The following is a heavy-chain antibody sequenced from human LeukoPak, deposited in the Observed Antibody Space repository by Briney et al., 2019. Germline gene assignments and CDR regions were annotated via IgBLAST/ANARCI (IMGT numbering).Heavy chain of an antibody. V-gene: IGHV3-53*01. J-gene: IGHJ4*02. CDR3: ARDAYSGSYPLDY. Sequence: GGSLRLSCTVSGFTVSTNSMSWVRQAPGKGLEWVSFIYSDNTHYSDSVKGRFTISRDNSKNTLYLQMNSLRAEDTAVYYCARDAYSGSYPLDYWGQGTLVTVSS. CDR1: GFTVSTNS. CDR2: IYSDNT. D-gene: IGHD1-26*01.